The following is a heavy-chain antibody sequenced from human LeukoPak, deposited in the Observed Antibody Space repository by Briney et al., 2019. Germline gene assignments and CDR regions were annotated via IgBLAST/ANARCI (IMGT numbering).Heavy chain of an antibody. CDR3: ARGTSRSGVGGLGSCGDDCYSAAFDI. CDR2: ISYIGGT. CDR1: GGSPSSYY. Sequence: SQTLSLTRIVSGGSPSSYYWSWIRHPPGKGLEWIGYISYIGGTNYNPSLKSRVIISVDTSKNQFSLKLSSVTAADTAVYYCARGTSRSGVGGLGSCGDDCYSAAFDIWGQGTMVTVSS. J-gene: IGHJ3*02. V-gene: IGHV4-59*12. D-gene: IGHD2-21*02.